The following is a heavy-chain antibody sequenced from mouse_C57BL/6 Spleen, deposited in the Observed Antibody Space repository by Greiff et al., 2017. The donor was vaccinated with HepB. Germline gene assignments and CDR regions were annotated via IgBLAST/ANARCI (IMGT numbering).Heavy chain of an antibody. Sequence: EVQLVESGAELVKPGASVKLSCTASGFNIKDYYMHWVKQRTEQGLEWIGRIDPGDGETKYAPKFQGKATITADTSANTAYLQLSSLASEDTAVYDCARNYGGSYAMDYWGQGTSVTVSS. V-gene: IGHV14-2*01. CDR1: GFNIKDYY. CDR2: IDPGDGET. J-gene: IGHJ4*01. D-gene: IGHD1-1*01. CDR3: ARNYGGSYAMDY.